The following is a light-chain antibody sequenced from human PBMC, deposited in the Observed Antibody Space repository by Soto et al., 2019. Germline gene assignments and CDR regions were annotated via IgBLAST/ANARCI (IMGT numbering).Light chain of an antibody. CDR2: DVN. CDR1: RSDIGAYNF. J-gene: IGLJ2*01. Sequence: QSVLTQPASVSGSPGQSITISCTGTRSDIGAYNFVSWYQQHPGEVPKLILYDVNVRPSGVSNRFSGSKSGNTASLTISGLQAEEEADYCCTSWTTSTTMIFGGGTKLTVL. V-gene: IGLV2-14*03. CDR3: TSWTTSTTMI.